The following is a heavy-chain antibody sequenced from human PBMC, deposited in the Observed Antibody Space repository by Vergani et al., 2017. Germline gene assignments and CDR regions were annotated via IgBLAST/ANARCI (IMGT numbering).Heavy chain of an antibody. V-gene: IGHV3-23*04. CDR3: ARVGRSAVAGTFGAFDM. J-gene: IGHJ3*02. CDR2: ISASDGNT. CDR1: GFIFSSYA. Sequence: EVQVVETGGGLVQPGGSLRLSCAASGFIFSSYAMTWVRQAPGKGLEWVSSISASDGNTYYADSVKGRVTISRDKSKNTLYLQMNSLRAEDTAVYYCARVGRSAVAGTFGAFDMWGQGTMVTVSS. D-gene: IGHD6-19*01.